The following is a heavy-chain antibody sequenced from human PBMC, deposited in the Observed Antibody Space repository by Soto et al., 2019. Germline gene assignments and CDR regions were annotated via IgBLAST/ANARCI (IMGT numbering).Heavy chain of an antibody. Sequence: PADTLSLTCTVSGLSISSGCYYWSWIRQQPGKGMERIGYIYYSGSTYYNPSLKNRVTISVDTSKNQFSLKLSSVTAVDTAVYYCARNSVTTSFGMDVCVQGTTVTVSS. D-gene: IGHD4-17*01. J-gene: IGHJ6*02. V-gene: IGHV4-31*03. CDR1: GLSISSGCYY. CDR2: IYYSGST. CDR3: ARNSVTTSFGMDV.